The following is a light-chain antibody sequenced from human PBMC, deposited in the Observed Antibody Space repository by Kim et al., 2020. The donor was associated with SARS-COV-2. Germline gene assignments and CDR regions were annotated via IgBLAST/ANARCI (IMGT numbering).Light chain of an antibody. CDR2: KTS. J-gene: IGKJ1*01. CDR1: QSVSNR. V-gene: IGKV1-5*03. Sequence: ASVGDRVTIACRASQSVSNRLAWYQQKPGIATRLLIYKTSSLESGVPSRFSGSGSGTEFTLTISSLQSDDFATYYCQHYSTYSKTFGQGTKVDVK. CDR3: QHYSTYSKT.